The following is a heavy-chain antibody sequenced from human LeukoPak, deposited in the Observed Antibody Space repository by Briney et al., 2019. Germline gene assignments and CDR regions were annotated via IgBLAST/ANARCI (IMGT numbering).Heavy chain of an antibody. V-gene: IGHV3-33*01. CDR1: GFTFSSYG. CDR2: IWYDGSNK. Sequence: PGGSLRLSCAASGFTFSSYGMHWARQAPGKGLEWVAVIWYDGSNKYYADSVKGRFTISRDNSKNTLYLQMNSLRAEDTAVYYCARDRGGGSYYLDYWGQGTLVTVSS. D-gene: IGHD1-26*01. CDR3: ARDRGGGSYYLDY. J-gene: IGHJ4*02.